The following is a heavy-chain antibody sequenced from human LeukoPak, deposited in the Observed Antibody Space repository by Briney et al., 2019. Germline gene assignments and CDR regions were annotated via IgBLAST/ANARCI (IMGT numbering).Heavy chain of an antibody. J-gene: IGHJ4*02. CDR3: ARDFGYYGSGSYPDYFDY. CDR1: GFTFSNYW. CDR2: IHSDGSTI. Sequence: GGSLRLSCAASGFTFSNYWMHWVRQVPGKGLVWVSLIHSDGSTIIYADSVKGRFTISRDNAKKTLYLQMDSLRAEDTAVYYCARDFGYYGSGSYPDYFDYWGQGTLVTVSS. V-gene: IGHV3-74*01. D-gene: IGHD3-10*01.